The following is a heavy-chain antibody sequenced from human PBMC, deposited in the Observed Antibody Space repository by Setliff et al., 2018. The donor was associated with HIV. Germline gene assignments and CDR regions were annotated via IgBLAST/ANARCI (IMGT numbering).Heavy chain of an antibody. D-gene: IGHD3-3*01. V-gene: IGHV4-34*01. J-gene: IGHJ5*02. CDR3: AKWYYTFWSGYRARNNWFDP. Sequence: SETLSLTCTVYGGSFSDYYWSWIRQPPGKGLEWIGEINHSGTTIYSPSLKSRVTMSVDTSKNQFSLKLSSVTAADTAVYYCAKWYYTFWSGYRARNNWFDPWGQGTLVTVSS. CDR2: INHSGTT. CDR1: GGSFSDYY.